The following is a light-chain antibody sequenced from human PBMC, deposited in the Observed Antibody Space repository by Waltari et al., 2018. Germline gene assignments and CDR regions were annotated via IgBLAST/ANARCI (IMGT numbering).Light chain of an antibody. J-gene: IGKJ1*01. CDR2: WAS. CDR1: QSVFYRSDNKNY. CDR3: QQYYRSRT. Sequence: DIVMTQSPDSLAVSLGERANIDCTSSQSVFYRSDNKNYLAWYQHKPGQPPKLLFYWASTRESGVPDRFSASGSGTDFTLTINNLQAEDVAVYYCQQYYRSRTFGQGTKVEIK. V-gene: IGKV4-1*01.